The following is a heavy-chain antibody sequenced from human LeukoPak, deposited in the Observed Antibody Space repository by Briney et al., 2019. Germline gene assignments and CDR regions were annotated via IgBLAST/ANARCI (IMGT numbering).Heavy chain of an antibody. Sequence: SETLSLTCTVSGGAISSGKCYWSWIRQPAGKGLEWIGRIYTSGRTNYHASLKSRVAISVETSKHEFSLKQNSVTAPDTPWYYCAGGGLVGITTCYLDSWGQGTLVTVSS. J-gene: IGHJ4*02. D-gene: IGHD1-26*01. V-gene: IGHV4-61*02. CDR1: GGAISSGKCY. CDR2: IYTSGRT. CDR3: AGGGLVGITTCYLDS.